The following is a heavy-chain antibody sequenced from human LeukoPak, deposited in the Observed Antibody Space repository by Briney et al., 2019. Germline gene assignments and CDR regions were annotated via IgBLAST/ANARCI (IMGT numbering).Heavy chain of an antibody. CDR3: AKDLVVVAVKGYAFDI. D-gene: IGHD2-15*01. V-gene: IGHV3-30*02. CDR1: GFTFSSYS. Sequence: GGSLRLSCAASGFTFSSYSMHWVRQAPGKGLEWVAFIRYDGSNKYYADSVKGRFTISRDNSKNTLYLQMNSLRAEDTAVYYCAKDLVVVAVKGYAFDIWGQGTMVTVSS. J-gene: IGHJ3*02. CDR2: IRYDGSNK.